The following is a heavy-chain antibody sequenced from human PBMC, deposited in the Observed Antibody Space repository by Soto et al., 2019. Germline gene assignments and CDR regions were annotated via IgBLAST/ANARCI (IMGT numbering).Heavy chain of an antibody. CDR3: AKDSLTTDYGMDV. V-gene: IGHV3-43*01. CDR2: ISWDGGST. CDR1: GFTFSSYG. J-gene: IGHJ6*02. D-gene: IGHD7-27*01. Sequence: GGSLRLSCAASGFTFSSYGMHRVRQAPGKGLEWVSLISWDGGSTYYADSVKGRFTISRDNSKNSLYLQMNSLRTEDTALYYCAKDSLTTDYGMDVWGQGTTVTVSS.